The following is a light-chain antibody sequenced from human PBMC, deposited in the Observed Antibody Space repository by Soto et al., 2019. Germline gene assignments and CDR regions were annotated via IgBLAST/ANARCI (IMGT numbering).Light chain of an antibody. CDR2: DVN. V-gene: IGLV2-14*03. J-gene: IGLJ2*01. CDR3: SSYTTSSNLDVV. CDR1: NSDVGY. Sequence: QSALTQPASVSGSPGQSITISCTGTNSDVGYVSWYQQHPGKAPKLMIYDVNNWPSGVSNRFSGSKSGNTASLTISGLQAEDEADYYCSSYTTSSNLDVVFGGGTKLTVL.